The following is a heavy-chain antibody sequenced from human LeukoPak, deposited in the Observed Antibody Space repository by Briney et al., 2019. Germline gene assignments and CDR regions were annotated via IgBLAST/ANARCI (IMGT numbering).Heavy chain of an antibody. D-gene: IGHD5-24*01. J-gene: IGHJ4*02. Sequence: PSQTLSLTCTVSGGSISSGSYYWSWIRQPAGKGLEWIGRIYTSGSTNYNPSLKSRVTISVDTSKNQFSLKLSSVTAADTAVYSCARIHGYLYYFDYWGQGTLVTVSS. CDR2: IYTSGST. CDR3: ARIHGYLYYFDY. CDR1: GGSISSGSYY. V-gene: IGHV4-61*02.